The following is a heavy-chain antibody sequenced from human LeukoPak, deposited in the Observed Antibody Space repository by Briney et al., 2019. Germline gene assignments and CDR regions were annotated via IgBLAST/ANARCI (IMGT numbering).Heavy chain of an antibody. D-gene: IGHD1-26*01. CDR3: AKGYGWEASYYYYYMDV. J-gene: IGHJ6*03. V-gene: IGHV3-23*01. Sequence: GGSLRLSCAASGFTFSSLAMSWVRQAPGKGLEWVSAITGSGSNTYYADSVKGRFTISRDNSKNTLYLQMNSLRAEDTAVYYCAKGYGWEASYYYYYMDVWGKGTTVTISS. CDR2: ITGSGSNT. CDR1: GFTFSSLA.